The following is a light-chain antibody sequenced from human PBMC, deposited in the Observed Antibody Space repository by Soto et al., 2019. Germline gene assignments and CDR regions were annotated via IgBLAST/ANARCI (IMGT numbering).Light chain of an antibody. CDR1: SSDVGGYDY. CDR2: EVN. Sequence: QSALTQPPSASGSPGQSVTISCTGTSSDVGGYDYVSWYQQHPGKAPKLLIYEVNKRPSGVPDRFSASKSGNTASLTVSGLQAEDEGDYYCSSYAGSNNFVFGTGTQLTVL. CDR3: SSYAGSNNFV. J-gene: IGLJ1*01. V-gene: IGLV2-8*01.